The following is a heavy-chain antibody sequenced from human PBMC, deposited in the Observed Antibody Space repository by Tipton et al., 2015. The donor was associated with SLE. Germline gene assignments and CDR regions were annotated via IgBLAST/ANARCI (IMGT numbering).Heavy chain of an antibody. D-gene: IGHD1-14*01. CDR1: GFTFSEYH. J-gene: IGHJ4*02. Sequence: SLRLSCAASGFTFSEYHMDWVRQAPGEGLDWVGRSRRKGDGYKTEYAASVRGRFIISRDDSKNSLYLQMNTLETEDTAVYYCTTEDFYNLDYWGQGTLVTVSS. V-gene: IGHV3-72*01. CDR3: TTEDFYNLDY. CDR2: SRRKGDGYKT.